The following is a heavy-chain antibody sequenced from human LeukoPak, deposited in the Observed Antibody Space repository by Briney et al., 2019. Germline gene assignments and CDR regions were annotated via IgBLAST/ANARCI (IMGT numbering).Heavy chain of an antibody. Sequence: ASVKVSCKASGYTFTSYGISWVRQAPGQGLEWTGWISAYNGNTNYAQKLQGRVTMTTDTSTSTAYMELRSLRSDDTAVYYCARTDSSGYYYYFDYWGQGTLVTVSS. V-gene: IGHV1-18*01. J-gene: IGHJ4*02. CDR1: GYTFTSYG. D-gene: IGHD3-22*01. CDR3: ARTDSSGYYYYFDY. CDR2: ISAYNGNT.